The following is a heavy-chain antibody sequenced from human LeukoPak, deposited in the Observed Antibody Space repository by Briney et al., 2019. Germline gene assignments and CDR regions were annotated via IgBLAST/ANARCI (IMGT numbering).Heavy chain of an antibody. CDR2: ITSGGDYI. Sequence: GGSLRLSCAASGFTFSSAWMSWVRQAPGKGLEWVSSITSGGDYIYYADSVKGRFTTFRDNAKNSLSLQLNSLRVEDTAVYYCARGHYDVLAASYKWTPDYWGQGTLVTVSS. CDR3: ARGHYDVLAASYKWTPDY. V-gene: IGHV3-21*01. J-gene: IGHJ4*02. D-gene: IGHD3-9*01. CDR1: GFTFSSAW.